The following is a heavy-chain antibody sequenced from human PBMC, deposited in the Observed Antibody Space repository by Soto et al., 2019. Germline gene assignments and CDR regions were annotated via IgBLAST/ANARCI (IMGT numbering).Heavy chain of an antibody. D-gene: IGHD2-15*01. CDR3: ARSYCSGGSCYSWEY. Sequence: QVQLVQSGAEVKKPGSSVKVSCKAYGGTFSSYTISWVRQAPGQGLERMGRIIPILGIANYAQKFQGRARITADNSTSTGYMELSSLRSEATAGYYCARSYCSGGSCYSWEYWGQGTLVTVSS. J-gene: IGHJ4*02. CDR2: IIPILGIA. CDR1: GGTFSSYT. V-gene: IGHV1-69*02.